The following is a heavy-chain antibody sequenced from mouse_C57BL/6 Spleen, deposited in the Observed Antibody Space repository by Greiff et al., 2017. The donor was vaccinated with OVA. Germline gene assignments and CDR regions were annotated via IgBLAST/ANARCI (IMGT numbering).Heavy chain of an antibody. V-gene: IGHV1-55*01. J-gene: IGHJ2*01. CDR3: ARSGLGRNY. CDR2: IYPGSGST. CDR1: GYTFTSYW. D-gene: IGHD4-1*01. Sequence: QVQLKQSGAELVKPGASVKMSCTASGYTFTSYWITWVKQRPGQGLEWIGDIYPGSGSTNYNEKFKSKATLTVDTSSSTAYMQLSSLTSEDSAVYYCARSGLGRNYWGQGTTLTVSS.